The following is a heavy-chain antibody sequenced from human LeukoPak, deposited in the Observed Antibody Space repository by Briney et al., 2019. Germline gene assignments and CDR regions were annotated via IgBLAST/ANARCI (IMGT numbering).Heavy chain of an antibody. D-gene: IGHD4/OR15-4a*01. V-gene: IGHV3-30*14. CDR2: ISYDGSNK. CDR3: ARVRLRLGAYIDV. Sequence: GRSLRLSCAASGFTFSSYAMHWVRQAPGKWLEWVAVISYDGSNKYYADSVKGRFTISRDNSKNTLYLQMVSLRAEDMAVYYCARVRLRLGAYIDVWGKGTTVTVSS. J-gene: IGHJ6*03. CDR1: GFTFSSYA.